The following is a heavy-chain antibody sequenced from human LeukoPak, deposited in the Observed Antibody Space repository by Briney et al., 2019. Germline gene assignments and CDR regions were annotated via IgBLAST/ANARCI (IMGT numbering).Heavy chain of an antibody. CDR3: ARGGPWSYLAY. CDR2: INHSGST. CDR1: GGSFSGYY. D-gene: IGHD3-3*01. Sequence: SETLSLTCAVYGGSFSGYYWSWIRQPPGKGLEWIGEINHSGSTNYNPSLKSRVTISVDTSKNQFSLRLSSVTAADTAVYYCARGGPWSYLAYWGQGTLVTVSS. J-gene: IGHJ4*02. V-gene: IGHV4-34*01.